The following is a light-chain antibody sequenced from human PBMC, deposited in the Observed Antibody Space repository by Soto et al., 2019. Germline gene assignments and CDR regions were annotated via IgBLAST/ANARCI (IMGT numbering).Light chain of an antibody. CDR3: QQYSERPPWT. Sequence: EIVMTQSLATLSVSPGDRATLSCRASQSIGSNLAWYQQKPGQAPRLLIYAASTRATGIPARFSGSGSGTEFTLTISSLQSEDFAVYYCQQYSERPPWTFGQGTKVEVK. J-gene: IGKJ1*01. CDR2: AAS. V-gene: IGKV3-15*01. CDR1: QSIGSN.